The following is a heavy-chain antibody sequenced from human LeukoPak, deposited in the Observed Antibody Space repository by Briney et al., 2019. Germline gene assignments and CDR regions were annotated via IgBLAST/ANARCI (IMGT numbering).Heavy chain of an antibody. D-gene: IGHD4-11*01. Sequence: GGSLRLSCAASGFIFDDHGMTWVRQAPGKGLQWVAAISGGGSSAYYADSVKGRVTISRDNSKNMLYLQMSSLRVEDTAVYYCANDMDDYNVQPPLFKYWGQGTLVTVSS. CDR1: GFIFDDHG. V-gene: IGHV3-23*01. J-gene: IGHJ1*01. CDR2: ISGGGSSA. CDR3: ANDMDDYNVQPPLFKY.